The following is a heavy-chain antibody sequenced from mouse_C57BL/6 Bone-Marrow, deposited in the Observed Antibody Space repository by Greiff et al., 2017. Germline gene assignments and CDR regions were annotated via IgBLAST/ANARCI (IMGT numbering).Heavy chain of an antibody. Sequence: VMLVESGPGLVAPSQSLSITCTVSGFSLTSYAISWVRQPPGKGLEWLGVIWTGGGTNYNSALKSRLSISKDNSKSQVFLKMHSLQTDDTARYYCARIYYYGSSQYYYAMDYWGQGTSVTVSS. D-gene: IGHD1-1*01. CDR3: ARIYYYGSSQYYYAMDY. CDR1: GFSLTSYA. J-gene: IGHJ4*01. CDR2: IWTGGGT. V-gene: IGHV2-9-1*01.